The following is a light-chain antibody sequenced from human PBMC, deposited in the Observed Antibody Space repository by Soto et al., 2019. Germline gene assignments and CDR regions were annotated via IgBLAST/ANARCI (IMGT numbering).Light chain of an antibody. CDR3: QQYNNWYT. V-gene: IGKV3-15*01. Sequence: EIVMTQSPATLSVSPGERATLSCRASQSVSSNLAWYQQKPGQAPRLLIYGASTRATGTPARFSGSGSGTEFTLTISSLQSEDFVVYYCQQYNNWYTFGQGTKLEIK. J-gene: IGKJ2*01. CDR1: QSVSSN. CDR2: GAS.